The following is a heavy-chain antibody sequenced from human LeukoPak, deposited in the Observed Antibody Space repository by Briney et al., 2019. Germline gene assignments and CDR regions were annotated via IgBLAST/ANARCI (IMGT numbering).Heavy chain of an antibody. V-gene: IGHV1-18*01. Sequence: ASVTVSCKASGYTFTRYGIIWVRQAPGQGLEWMGWITTDNGNTNYAEKFHGRVTMTRYTSTNTAYMEMKSLGSDDTAVYYCARSESGSYFRPPNYWGRGTLVTVSS. CDR3: ARSESGSYFRPPNY. CDR1: GYTFTRYG. CDR2: ITTDNGNT. J-gene: IGHJ4*02. D-gene: IGHD1-26*01.